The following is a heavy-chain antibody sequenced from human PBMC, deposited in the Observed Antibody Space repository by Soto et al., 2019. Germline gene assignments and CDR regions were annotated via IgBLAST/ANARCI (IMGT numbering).Heavy chain of an antibody. Sequence: QVLLVESGGGVVQPGGSLRLSCTVSGFTFRSYAMHWVRQVPGKGLEWVALILFDGGKHYYTDSVRGRFTISRDNSNDTLYLEMNNLRPEDRAVYFCARDLISRQAVSYRADFVHWGQGTPVTVSS. CDR2: ILFDGGKH. D-gene: IGHD3-10*02. CDR1: GFTFRSYA. CDR3: ARDLISRQAVSYRADFVH. J-gene: IGHJ4*02. V-gene: IGHV3-30*10.